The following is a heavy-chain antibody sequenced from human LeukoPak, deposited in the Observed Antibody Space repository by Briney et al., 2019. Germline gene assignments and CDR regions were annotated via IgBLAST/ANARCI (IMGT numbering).Heavy chain of an antibody. V-gene: IGHV1-69*04. J-gene: IGHJ4*02. CDR3: ARALDAEDY. Sequence: SVKVSCKASGGTFSSYAISWVRQAPGQGPEWMGRIIPILGIANYAQKFQGRVTITADKSTSTAYMELSSLRSEDTAVYYCARALDAEDYWGQGTLVTVSS. CDR2: IIPILGIA. CDR1: GGTFSSYA.